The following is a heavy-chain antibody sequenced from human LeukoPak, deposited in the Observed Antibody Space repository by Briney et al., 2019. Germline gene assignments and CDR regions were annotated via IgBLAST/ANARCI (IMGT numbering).Heavy chain of an antibody. CDR1: GGSISSGSYY. CDR2: IYTSGST. CDR3: ARGQQPYYYYYMDV. V-gene: IGHV4-61*02. Sequence: SETLSLTCTVSGGSISSGSYYWSWIRQPAGKGLEWIGRIYTSGSTNYNPSLKSRVTISVDTSKNQFSLKLSSVTAADTAVYYCARGQQPYYYYYMDVWGKGTTVTISS. J-gene: IGHJ6*03. D-gene: IGHD6-13*01.